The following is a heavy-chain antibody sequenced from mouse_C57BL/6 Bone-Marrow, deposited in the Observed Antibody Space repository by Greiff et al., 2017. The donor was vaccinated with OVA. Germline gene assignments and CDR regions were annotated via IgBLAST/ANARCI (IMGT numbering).Heavy chain of an antibody. D-gene: IGHD1-1*01. J-gene: IGHJ4*01. CDR2: IDPSDSYT. CDR1: GYTFTSYW. V-gene: IGHV1-69*01. CDR3: AAQVVAPYAMDY. Sequence: QVQLQQPGAELVMPGASVKLSCKASGYTFTSYWMHWVKQRPGQGLEWIGEIDPSDSYTNYNQKFKGKSTLTVDKSSSTAYMQLSSLTSEDSAVYYCAAQVVAPYAMDYWGQGTSVTVSS.